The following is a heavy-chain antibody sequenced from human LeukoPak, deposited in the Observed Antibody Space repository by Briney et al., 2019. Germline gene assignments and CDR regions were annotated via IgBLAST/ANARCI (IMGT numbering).Heavy chain of an antibody. CDR1: GGSISSSSYY. J-gene: IGHJ3*02. V-gene: IGHV4-39*01. CDR2: IYYSGST. CDR3: ARHSEEGGAFDI. Sequence: SETLSLTCTVSGGSISSSSYYWGWIRQPPGKGLEWIGSIYYSGSTYYNPSLKSRVTISVDTSKNQFCLKLSSVTAADTAVYYCARHSEEGGAFDIWGQGTMVTVSS.